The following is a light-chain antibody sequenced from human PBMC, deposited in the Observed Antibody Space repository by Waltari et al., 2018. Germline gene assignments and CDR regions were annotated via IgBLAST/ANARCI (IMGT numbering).Light chain of an antibody. Sequence: SYELTQPPSVSVSPGPTASITCSGDKLEDKYACWYQQKPAQSPVLVIYQDSKRPSGIPERFSGSNSGNTAPLTISGTQAMDEADYYCQAWDSSTVVFGGGTKLTVL. CDR1: KLEDKY. V-gene: IGLV3-1*01. CDR3: QAWDSSTVV. J-gene: IGLJ2*01. CDR2: QDS.